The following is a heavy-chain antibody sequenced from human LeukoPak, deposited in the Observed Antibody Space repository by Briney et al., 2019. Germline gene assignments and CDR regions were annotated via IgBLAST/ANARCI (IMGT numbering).Heavy chain of an antibody. CDR2: ISGSGANT. Sequence: GGSLRLSCAASGFTFTSYAMTWVRQAPGKGLEWVSAISGSGANTYYADSVKGRFTISRDNSKNPLYVQMNSLRVEDTAVYYCARGLVDVHDSSGYYSNWFDPWGQGNLVTVSS. CDR1: GFTFTSYA. V-gene: IGHV3-23*01. J-gene: IGHJ5*02. CDR3: ARGLVDVHDSSGYYSNWFDP. D-gene: IGHD3-22*01.